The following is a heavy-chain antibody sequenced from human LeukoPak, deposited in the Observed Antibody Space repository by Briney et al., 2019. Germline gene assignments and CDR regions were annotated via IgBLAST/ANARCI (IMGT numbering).Heavy chain of an antibody. CDR3: ARAPYTTSWSNFGY. D-gene: IGHD3-16*01. CDR2: MYAAGST. Sequence: GGSLRLSCAASGLDVSRNYMSWVRQAPGKGLESVSVMYAAGSTYYADSVRGRFTISRDTSKNTLYLQMNSLRVEDTAIYYCARAPYTTSWSNFGYWGQGTLVTVSP. CDR1: GLDVSRNY. J-gene: IGHJ4*02. V-gene: IGHV3-53*01.